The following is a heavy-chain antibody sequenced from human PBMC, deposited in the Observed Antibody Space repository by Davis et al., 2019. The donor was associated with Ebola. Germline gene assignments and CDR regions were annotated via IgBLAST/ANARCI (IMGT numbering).Heavy chain of an antibody. CDR2: ISYTYEI. D-gene: IGHD1-1*01. Sequence: GGSLRLSCAASGVTFSDYSMNWVRQAPGKGLEWISYISYTYEIHYSDSVRGRFTISRDNAKNSVYLQMNSLRDEDTAVYYCVRDLDYAFNVWGQGTLVTVSS. V-gene: IGHV3-48*02. CDR1: GVTFSDYS. J-gene: IGHJ3*01. CDR3: VRDLDYAFNV.